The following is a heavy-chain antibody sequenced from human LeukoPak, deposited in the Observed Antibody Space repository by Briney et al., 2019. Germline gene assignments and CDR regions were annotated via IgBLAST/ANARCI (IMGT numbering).Heavy chain of an antibody. CDR2: IYPGDSDT. J-gene: IGHJ5*02. CDR1: GYSFTSYW. V-gene: IGHV5-51*01. D-gene: IGHD6-6*01. CDR3: ARGLTYSSSSASGRPGFDP. Sequence: GESLKISCKGSGYSFTSYWIGWVRQMPGKGLEWMGIIYPGDSDTRYSPSFQGQVTISADKSISTAYLQWGSLKASDTAMYYCARGLTYSSSSASGRPGFDPWGQGTLVTVSS.